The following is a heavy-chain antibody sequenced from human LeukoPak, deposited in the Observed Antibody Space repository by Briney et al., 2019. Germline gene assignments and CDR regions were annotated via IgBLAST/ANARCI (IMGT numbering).Heavy chain of an antibody. V-gene: IGHV3-74*01. D-gene: IGHD1-14*01. CDR2: INSDGSST. CDR3: ANHPQPSGPLAI. Sequence: GGSLRLSCAASGFTFSSYWMHWVRQAPGKGLVWVSRINSDGSSTSYADSVKGRFTISRDNAKNTLYLQMNSLRAEDTAVYYCANHPQPSGPLAIWGQGTMVTVSS. J-gene: IGHJ3*02. CDR1: GFTFSSYW.